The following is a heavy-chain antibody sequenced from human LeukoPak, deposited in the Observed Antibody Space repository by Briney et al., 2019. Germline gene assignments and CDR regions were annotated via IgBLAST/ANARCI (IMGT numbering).Heavy chain of an antibody. CDR2: IKQDGSEK. D-gene: IGHD3-22*01. CDR3: ARDLYYGTIDY. J-gene: IGHJ4*02. V-gene: IGHV3-7*03. Sequence: GGSLRLSCAASGFNFANHAMSWVRQTPGKGLEWVANIKQDGSEKYYVDSVKGRFTISRDNAKNSLYLQMNSPRGEDTAVYYCARDLYYGTIDYWGQGTLVTVSS. CDR1: GFNFANHA.